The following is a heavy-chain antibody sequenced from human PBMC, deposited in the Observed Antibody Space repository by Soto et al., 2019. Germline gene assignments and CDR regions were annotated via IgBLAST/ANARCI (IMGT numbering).Heavy chain of an antibody. CDR2: IIPIFRTA. CDR1: AGSFSSYT. Sequence: SGHVCCEACAGSFSSYTNSWVRQAPAQGLEWMRGIIPIFRTANYAQKFQGSVTITADESTSTAYMELSSLRSEDTAVYYCAREGSSSSRIGDDYWGQGTLVTVSS. J-gene: IGHJ4*02. V-gene: IGHV1-69*13. CDR3: AREGSSSSRIGDDY. D-gene: IGHD6-6*01.